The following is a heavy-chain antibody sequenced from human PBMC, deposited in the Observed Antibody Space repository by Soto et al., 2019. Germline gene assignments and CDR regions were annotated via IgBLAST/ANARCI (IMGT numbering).Heavy chain of an antibody. CDR3: ARAGDSSGFDY. Sequence: QLGGSLRLSCAASGFTFSSYDMHWVRQATGKGLEWVSAIGTAGDTYYPGSVKGRFTISRENAKNSLYLQMNSLRAGDTAVYYCARAGDSSGFDYWGQGTLVTVSS. V-gene: IGHV3-13*01. CDR1: GFTFSSYD. CDR2: IGTAGDT. D-gene: IGHD3-22*01. J-gene: IGHJ4*02.